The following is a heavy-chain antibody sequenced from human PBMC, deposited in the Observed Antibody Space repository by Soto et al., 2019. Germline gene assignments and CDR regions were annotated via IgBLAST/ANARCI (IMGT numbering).Heavy chain of an antibody. CDR1: GFTFNTYA. CDR2: VSAGGTSA. D-gene: IGHD2-15*01. J-gene: IGHJ4*02. Sequence: EVQLLESGGGLVQPGGSLRLSCAASGFTFNTYAMGWVRQAPGKGLEWVSAVSAGGTSAYYAASVEGRFTISRDNSKNTLYLKMNSLRVEDTARYCCVDRCSGGRCSPFAYWGQGTLVTVAS. V-gene: IGHV3-23*01. CDR3: VDRCSGGRCSPFAY.